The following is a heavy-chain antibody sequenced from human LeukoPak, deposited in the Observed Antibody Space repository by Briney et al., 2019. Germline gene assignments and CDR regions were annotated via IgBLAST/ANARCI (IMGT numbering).Heavy chain of an antibody. D-gene: IGHD4-11*01. CDR2: IHSSGNI. J-gene: IGHJ5*02. CDR3: ARDYSIHDLLTSYNWFGP. CDR1: GGSINTYY. V-gene: IGHV4-4*07. Sequence: PSETLSLTCSVSGGSINTYYWSWIRQPAGKGLEWIGRIHSSGNINYNPSLNSRATMSMDTSKNQFSLRLTSMTAADTAVYYCARDYSIHDLLTSYNWFGPWGQGTLVTVSS.